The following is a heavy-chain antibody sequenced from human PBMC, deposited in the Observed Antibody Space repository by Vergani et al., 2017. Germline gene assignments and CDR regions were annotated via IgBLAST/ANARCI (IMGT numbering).Heavy chain of an antibody. D-gene: IGHD5-18*01. CDR2: ISGSGGST. CDR1: GFTFSDFS. CDR3: AKGGIQLWLRGSDFDY. J-gene: IGHJ4*02. V-gene: IGHV3-23*04. Sequence: VQLVESGGGLVKPGGSLRLSCAASGFTFSDFSMSWVRQAPGKGLEWVSAISGSGGSTYYADSVKGRFTISRDNSKNTLYLQMNSLRAEDTAVYYCAKGGIQLWLRGSDFDYWGQGTLVTVSS.